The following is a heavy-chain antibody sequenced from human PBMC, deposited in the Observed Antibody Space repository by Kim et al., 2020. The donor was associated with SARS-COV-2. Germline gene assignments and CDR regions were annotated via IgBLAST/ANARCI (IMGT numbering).Heavy chain of an antibody. CDR1: GGTFSSYA. CDR3: ARDRAAAAGTLGGLFDL. Sequence: SVKVSCKASGGTFSSYAISWVRQAPGQGLEWMGGIIPIFGTANYAQKFQGRVTITADESTSTAYMELSSLRSEDTAVYYCARDRAAAAGTLGGLFDLWGRGTLVTVSS. J-gene: IGHJ2*01. D-gene: IGHD6-13*01. V-gene: IGHV1-69*13. CDR2: IIPIFGTA.